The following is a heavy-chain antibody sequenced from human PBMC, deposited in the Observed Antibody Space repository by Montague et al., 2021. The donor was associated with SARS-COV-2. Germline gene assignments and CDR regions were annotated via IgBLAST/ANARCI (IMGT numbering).Heavy chain of an antibody. CDR1: GGSFSGYS. J-gene: IGHJ4*02. Sequence: SETLSLTCAVYGGSFSGYSWSWIRQPPGKGLEWIGYIYYSGSTNYNPSLKSRVTISVDTSKNQFSLKLSSVTAADTAVYYCARRAYSSSWYYFDYWGQGTLVTVSS. D-gene: IGHD6-13*01. CDR2: IYYSGST. CDR3: ARRAYSSSWYYFDY. V-gene: IGHV4-59*08.